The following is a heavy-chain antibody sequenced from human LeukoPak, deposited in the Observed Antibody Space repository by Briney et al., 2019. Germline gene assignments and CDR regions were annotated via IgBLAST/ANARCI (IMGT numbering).Heavy chain of an antibody. J-gene: IGHJ5*02. V-gene: IGHV3-64*01. D-gene: IGHD6-13*01. CDR1: GFTFSSYA. CDR2: ISSNGGST. CDR3: ARAGYSSSWYTDNWFDP. Sequence: GGSLRLSCAASGFTFSSYAMHWVRQAPGKGLEYVPAISSNGGSTYYANSVKGRFTISRDNSKNTLYLQMGSLRAEDMAVYYCARAGYSSSWYTDNWFDPWGQGTLVTVSS.